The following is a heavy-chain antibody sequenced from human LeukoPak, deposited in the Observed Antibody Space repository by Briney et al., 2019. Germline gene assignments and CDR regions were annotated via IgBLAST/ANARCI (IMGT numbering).Heavy chain of an antibody. CDR2: IRYDGSNK. V-gene: IGHV3-30*02. J-gene: IGHJ3*02. CDR1: GFTFSSYG. Sequence: PGGSLRLSCAASGFTFSSYGMHWVRQAPGKGLEWVAFIRYDGSNKYYADSVKGRFTISRDNSKNTRYLQMNSLRAEDTAVYYCAKAYCGGDCYPNDAFDIWGQGTMVTVSS. CDR3: AKAYCGGDCYPNDAFDI. D-gene: IGHD2-21*01.